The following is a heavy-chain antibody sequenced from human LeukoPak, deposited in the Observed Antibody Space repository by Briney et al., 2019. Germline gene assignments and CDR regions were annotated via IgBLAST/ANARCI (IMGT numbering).Heavy chain of an antibody. D-gene: IGHD2-21*02. CDR3: AKTQIMTAITATNFDF. Sequence: GGSLRLSCAASKFTFSSCGMHWVRQAPGKGLEWVAVISYDGSNKFYADSVKGRFTISRDNSKDTLYLQMNSLRGEDTAVYYCAKTQIMTAITATNFDFWGQGTLVTVSS. J-gene: IGHJ4*02. V-gene: IGHV3-30*18. CDR2: ISYDGSNK. CDR1: KFTFSSCG.